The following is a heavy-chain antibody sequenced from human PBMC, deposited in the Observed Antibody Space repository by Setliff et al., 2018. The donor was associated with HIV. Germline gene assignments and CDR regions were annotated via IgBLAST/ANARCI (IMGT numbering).Heavy chain of an antibody. CDR2: INPKSDGT. CDR3: ARDFGGYCSSMSCPGLFDP. CDR1: GYTFTGYY. V-gene: IGHV1-2*04. Sequence: GASVKVSCKASGYTFTGYYMHWVRQAPGQGLEWMGWINPKSDGTNYAQKFQGWITMTRDTSISTAYMELSSLRSEDTAVYYCARDFGGYCSSMSCPGLFDPWGQGTLVTVSS. J-gene: IGHJ5*02. D-gene: IGHD2-2*01.